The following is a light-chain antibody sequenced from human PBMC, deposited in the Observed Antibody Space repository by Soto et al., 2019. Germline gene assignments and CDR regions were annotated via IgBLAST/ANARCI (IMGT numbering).Light chain of an antibody. CDR3: CSYAGTYTHVV. J-gene: IGLJ2*01. V-gene: IGLV2-11*01. Sequence: QSALTQPRSVSGSPGQSVTISCTGTSSDVGGYNYVSWYQHHPDKAPELLIYDVIKRPSGVPDRFSGSTSGNTASLTITGLQAEDEADYYCCSYAGTYTHVVFGGGTKVTVL. CDR2: DVI. CDR1: SSDVGGYNY.